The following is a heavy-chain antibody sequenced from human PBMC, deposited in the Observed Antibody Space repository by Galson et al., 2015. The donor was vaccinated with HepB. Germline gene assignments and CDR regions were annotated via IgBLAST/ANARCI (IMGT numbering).Heavy chain of an antibody. CDR1: GFTFNSYW. J-gene: IGHJ5*02. Sequence: SLRLSCAASGFTFNSYWMHWVRHAPGKELVWVSRINGDGSSKSYADSVKGRFTVSRDNAKNTLYLQMNSLRAEDTAVYFWARAVAGNYRFDPWGQGTLVAVSS. CDR2: INGDGSSK. D-gene: IGHD6-19*01. V-gene: IGHV3-74*01. CDR3: ARAVAGNYRFDP.